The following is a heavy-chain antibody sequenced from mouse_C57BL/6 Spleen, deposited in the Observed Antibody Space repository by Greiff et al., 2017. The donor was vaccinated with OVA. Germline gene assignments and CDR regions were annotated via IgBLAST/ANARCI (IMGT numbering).Heavy chain of an antibody. CDR2: IYPGDGDT. CDR1: GYAFSSYW. CDR3: AINYYGSSYCAMDY. D-gene: IGHD1-1*01. Sequence: VQLQQSGAELVKPGASVKISCKASGYAFSSYWMNWVKQRPGKGLEWIGQIYPGDGDTNYNGKFKGKATLTADKSSSTAYMQLSSLTSEDSAVYFCAINYYGSSYCAMDYWGQGTSVTVSS. J-gene: IGHJ4*01. V-gene: IGHV1-80*01.